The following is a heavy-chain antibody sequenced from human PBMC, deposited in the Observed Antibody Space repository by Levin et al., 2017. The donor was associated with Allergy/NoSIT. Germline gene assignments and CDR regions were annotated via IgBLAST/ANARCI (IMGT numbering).Heavy chain of an antibody. D-gene: IGHD3-10*01. Sequence: SETLSLTCTVSGGSISSYYWSWIRQPPGKGLEWIGYIYYSGSTNYNPSLKSRVTISVDTSKNQFSLKLSSVTAADTAVYYCARDEHYGSGSDDAFDIWGQGTMVTVSS. J-gene: IGHJ3*02. CDR3: ARDEHYGSGSDDAFDI. CDR1: GGSISSYY. V-gene: IGHV4-59*12. CDR2: IYYSGST.